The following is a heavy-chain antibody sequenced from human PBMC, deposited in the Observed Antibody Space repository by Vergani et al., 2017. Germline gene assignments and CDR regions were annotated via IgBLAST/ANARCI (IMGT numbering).Heavy chain of an antibody. V-gene: IGHV4-34*01. CDR2: VNHGGST. J-gene: IGHJ4*02. CDR1: GGSFSDYY. Sequence: QVQLQEWGAGLLKTSETLSLTCGVSGGSFSDYYWSWIRQAPGMGLEWIGEVNHGGSTNYNQSLKSRVSISVDTSKNQFSLQLTSVTAADSALYFWASLARAPTRRNPPPDYWGQGILVTVSS. CDR3: ASLARAPTRRNPPPDY.